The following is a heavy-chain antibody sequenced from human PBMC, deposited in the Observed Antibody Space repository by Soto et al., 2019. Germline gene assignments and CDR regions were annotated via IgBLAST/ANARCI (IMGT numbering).Heavy chain of an antibody. CDR2: IIPMLGIA. CDR3: ANRGYSYGFVIY. CDR1: GGTFSSYT. V-gene: IGHV1-69*02. D-gene: IGHD5-18*01. J-gene: IGHJ4*02. Sequence: QVQLVQSGAEVKKPGSSVKVSCKASGGTFSSYTFSWVRQAPGQGLEWMGRIIPMLGIANYAQKFQGRVTITADKSTSTAYMELSSLRSEDTAVYYCANRGYSYGFVIYRGQGTLVTVSS.